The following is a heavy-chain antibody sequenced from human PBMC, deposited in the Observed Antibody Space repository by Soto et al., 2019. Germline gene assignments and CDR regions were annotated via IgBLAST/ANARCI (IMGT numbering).Heavy chain of an antibody. J-gene: IGHJ4*02. CDR1: GYTFTGYY. Sequence: ASVKVSCKASGYTFTGYYLHWVRQAPGQGLEWMGWINPNSGGTNYAQKFQGWVTMTRDTSISTAYMELSRLRSDDTAVYYCARDLGKYYYDSSGYSVAKVANLKAFDYWGQGTLVTVSS. D-gene: IGHD3-22*01. V-gene: IGHV1-2*04. CDR2: INPNSGGT. CDR3: ARDLGKYYYDSSGYSVAKVANLKAFDY.